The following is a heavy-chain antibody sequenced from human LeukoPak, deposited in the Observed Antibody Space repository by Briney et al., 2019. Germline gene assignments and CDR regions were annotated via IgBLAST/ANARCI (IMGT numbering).Heavy chain of an antibody. J-gene: IGHJ4*02. Sequence: PGGSLRLSCAASGFTVSSNYMSWVRQAPGKGLEWVSVIYSGGSTYYADSVKGRFTISRDNSKNTLYLQMNSLRAEDTAVYYCARAGKGGWSSLDYWGQGTLVTVSS. V-gene: IGHV3-53*05. D-gene: IGHD6-19*01. CDR1: GFTVSSNY. CDR3: ARAGKGGWSSLDY. CDR2: IYSGGST.